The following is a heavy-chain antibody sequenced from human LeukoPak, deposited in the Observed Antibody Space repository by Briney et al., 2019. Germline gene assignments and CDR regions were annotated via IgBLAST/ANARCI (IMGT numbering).Heavy chain of an antibody. D-gene: IGHD1-26*01. V-gene: IGHV3-74*01. CDR3: ARDAGLIIVGATYGVDV. J-gene: IGHJ6*02. CDR1: GFTFSSYW. CDR2: INSDGSST. Sequence: GGSLRLSCAASGFTFSSYWMHWVRQAPGKGLVWVSRINSDGSSTSYADSVKGRFTISRDNAKNTLYLQMNSLRAEDTAVYYCARDAGLIIVGATYGVDVWGQGTTVTVSS.